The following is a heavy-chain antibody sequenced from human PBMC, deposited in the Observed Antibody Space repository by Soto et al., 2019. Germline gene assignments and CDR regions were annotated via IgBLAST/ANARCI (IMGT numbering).Heavy chain of an antibody. J-gene: IGHJ4*02. D-gene: IGHD2-15*01. V-gene: IGHV1-8*01. CDR3: VRQPGGVATPGDDY. CDR2: MNPDSGDT. Sequence: QVQLVQSGAEVKKPGASVKVSCEASGYPFSAFDINWVRQAGGQGLEWMGWMNPDSGDTAFAQRFQDRITMTRSTSISTAYLELSRLTSDDMAVSFCVRQPGGVATPGDDYWGQGTLVTVSS. CDR1: GYPFSAFD.